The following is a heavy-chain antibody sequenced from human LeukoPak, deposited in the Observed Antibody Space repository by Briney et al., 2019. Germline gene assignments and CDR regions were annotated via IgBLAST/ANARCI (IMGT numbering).Heavy chain of an antibody. CDR1: GFSLSTSGVG. Sequence: SGPTLVNPTQTLTLTCTFSGFSLSTSGVGVGWIRQPPGKALEWLALIYWNDDKRYSPSLKSRLTITKDTSKNQVVLTMTNMDPVDTATYYCAHRLVAGPPSWFDPWGQGTLVTVSS. J-gene: IGHJ5*02. CDR2: IYWNDDK. V-gene: IGHV2-5*01. D-gene: IGHD6-19*01. CDR3: AHRLVAGPPSWFDP.